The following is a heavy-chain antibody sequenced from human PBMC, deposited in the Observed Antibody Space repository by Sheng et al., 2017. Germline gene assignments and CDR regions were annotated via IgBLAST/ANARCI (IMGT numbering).Heavy chain of an antibody. CDR2: IYTSGST. CDR3: ARDRIRYYDSSAYYHDAFDI. CDR1: GGSISSGSYY. J-gene: IGHJ3*02. Sequence: QVQLQESGPGLVKPSQTLSLTCTVSGGSISSGSYYWSWIRQPAGKGLEWIGRIYTSGSTNYNPSLKSRVTISVDTSKNQFSLQLSSVTAADTAVYYCARDRIRYYDSSAYYHDAFDIWGQG. D-gene: IGHD3-22*01. V-gene: IGHV4-61*02.